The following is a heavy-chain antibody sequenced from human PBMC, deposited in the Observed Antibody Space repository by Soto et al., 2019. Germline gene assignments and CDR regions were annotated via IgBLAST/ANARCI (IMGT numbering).Heavy chain of an antibody. D-gene: IGHD4-4*01. CDR2: FNPLFRTP. CDR1: GGTFSSSA. Sequence: QVQLVQSGAEMKEPGSSVKVSCKTSGGTFSSSAISWLRQAPGQGLEWMGGFNPLFRTPDYAQKFQRRVTIAVDDTTSTAYMEQGSMRSEATGVYYCAKDNVRLQLGGNYYDILDVWGQGTTIPVSS. CDR3: AKDNVRLQLGGNYYDILDV. J-gene: IGHJ6*02. V-gene: IGHV1-69*12.